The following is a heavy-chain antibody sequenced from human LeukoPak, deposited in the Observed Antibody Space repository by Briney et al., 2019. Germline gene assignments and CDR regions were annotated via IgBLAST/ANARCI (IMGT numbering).Heavy chain of an antibody. D-gene: IGHD4-17*01. CDR3: ARADGDYEVVWYSDL. V-gene: IGHV4-61*02. CDR1: GGSISSGSYY. J-gene: IGHJ2*01. Sequence: SETLSLTCTVSGGSISSGSYYWSWIRQPAGKGLEWIGRIYTSGSTNYNPSLKSRVTISVDTSKNQFSLKLSSVTAADTAVYYCARADGDYEVVWYSDLWGRGTLVTVSS. CDR2: IYTSGST.